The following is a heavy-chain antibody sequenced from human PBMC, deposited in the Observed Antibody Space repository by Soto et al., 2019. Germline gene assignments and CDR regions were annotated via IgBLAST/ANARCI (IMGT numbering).Heavy chain of an antibody. J-gene: IGHJ3*02. CDR1: GFTFSSSA. CDR2: VSENGGSRGGT. V-gene: IGHV3-23*01. D-gene: IGHD2-21*01. CDR3: ASAKAVVIAALGI. Sequence: EVQLLESGGGLVQPGGSLRLSCTASGFTFSSSAMNWVRQAPGQGLEWVASVSENGGSRGGTYYADSVKGRFTISRDNSKNTLYLQMDSLRGADTAVYYCASAKAVVIAALGICGQGTMVTVSS.